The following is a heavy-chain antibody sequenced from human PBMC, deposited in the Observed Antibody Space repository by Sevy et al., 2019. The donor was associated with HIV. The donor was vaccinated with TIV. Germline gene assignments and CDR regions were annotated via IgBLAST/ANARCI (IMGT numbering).Heavy chain of an antibody. D-gene: IGHD3-22*01. CDR2: FDPEDGET. V-gene: IGHV1-24*01. J-gene: IGHJ4*02. CDR1: XXTLTKLS. CDR3: ATTKDYYEISXDPFDY. Sequence: ASVKVSCKVXXXTLTKLSXHWVRQAPGKGLEWMGSFDPEDGETIXAQKFQGRVIMTDDRSTDTAYMELSSLRFEDTAXFYCATTKDYYEISXDPFDYXGQGTLVTVSS.